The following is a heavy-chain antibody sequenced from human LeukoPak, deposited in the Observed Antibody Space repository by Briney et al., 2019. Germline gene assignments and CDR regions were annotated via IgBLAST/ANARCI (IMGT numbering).Heavy chain of an antibody. CDR3: ARDFPPVAGDYYHGMDV. V-gene: IGHV3-33*08. J-gene: IGHJ6*02. CDR1: GFTFSSYE. CDR2: IWYDGSNK. Sequence: PGGSLRLSCAASGFTFSSYEMNWVRQAPGKGLEWVVVIWYDGSNKYYADSVKGRFTISRDNSKNTLYLQMNSLRAEDTAVYYCARDFPPVAGDYYHGMDVWGQGTTVTVSS. D-gene: IGHD6-19*01.